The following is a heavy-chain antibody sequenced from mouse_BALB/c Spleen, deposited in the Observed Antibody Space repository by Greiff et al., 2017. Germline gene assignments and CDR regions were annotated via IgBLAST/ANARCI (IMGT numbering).Heavy chain of an antibody. CDR3: CRDDGYYGGAMDY. CDR2: IWGDGST. V-gene: IGHV2-6-7*01. J-gene: IGHJ4*01. CDR1: GFSLTGYG. D-gene: IGHD2-3*01. Sequence: VKLQESGPGLVAPSQSLSITCTASGFSLTGYGVNWVRQPPGKGLEWLGMIWGDGSTDYNSDLKSRLSISKDNSKSQVFLKMNSLETDDTARYDCCRDDGYYGGAMDYWGQGTSVTVSA.